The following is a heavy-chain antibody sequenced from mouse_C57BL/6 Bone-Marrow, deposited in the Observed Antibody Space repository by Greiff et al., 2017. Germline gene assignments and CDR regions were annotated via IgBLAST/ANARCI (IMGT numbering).Heavy chain of an antibody. Sequence: VQLQQPGAELVRPGTSVKLSCKASGYTFTSYWMHWVKQRPGQGLEWIGVIDPSDSYTNYNQKFKGKATLTVDTSSSTAYMQLSSLTSEDSAVYYCAREGIYYYGSSHAMDYWGQGTSVTVSS. CDR2: IDPSDSYT. J-gene: IGHJ4*01. CDR3: AREGIYYYGSSHAMDY. CDR1: GYTFTSYW. V-gene: IGHV1-59*01. D-gene: IGHD1-1*01.